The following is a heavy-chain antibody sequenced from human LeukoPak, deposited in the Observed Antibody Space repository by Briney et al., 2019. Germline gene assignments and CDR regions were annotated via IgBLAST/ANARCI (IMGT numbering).Heavy chain of an antibody. J-gene: IGHJ4*02. D-gene: IGHD6-13*01. CDR1: GYTFTGYY. V-gene: IGHV1-2*06. CDR3: ARVRFSSSYSDLDY. CDR2: INPNSGGT. Sequence: ASVKVSCKASGYTFTGYYMHWVRQAPGQGLEWMGRINPNSGGTNYAQKFQGRVTMTRDTSISTAYMELSRLRSDDTAVYYCARVRFSSSYSDLDYWGQGTLVTVSS.